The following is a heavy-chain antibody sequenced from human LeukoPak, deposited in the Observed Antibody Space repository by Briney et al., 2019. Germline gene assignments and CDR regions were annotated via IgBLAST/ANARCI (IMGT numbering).Heavy chain of an antibody. Sequence: GGSLRLSCAASGFTFSSYAMHWVRQAPGKGLEWVAVISYDGSNKYYADSVKGRFTISRDNSKNTLYLRMNSLRAEDTAVYYCARDRYYSNSGTFDYWGQGTLVTVSS. CDR3: ARDRYYSNSGTFDY. CDR1: GFTFSSYA. CDR2: ISYDGSNK. J-gene: IGHJ4*02. V-gene: IGHV3-30*04. D-gene: IGHD4-11*01.